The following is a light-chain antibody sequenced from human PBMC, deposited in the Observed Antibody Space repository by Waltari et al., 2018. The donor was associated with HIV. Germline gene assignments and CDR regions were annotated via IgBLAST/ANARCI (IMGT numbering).Light chain of an antibody. CDR3: QSYDSSLSNWV. CDR1: SSNIGAGYD. Sequence: QSVLTQPPSVSGAPGQRVTISCTGSSSNIGAGYDVHWYQQLPGTAPKLLIYGNSNRPAGFPDRFSGSKSGTSASLAITGRQPDDETDYYCQSYDSSLSNWVFGGGTKLTVL. V-gene: IGLV1-40*01. J-gene: IGLJ3*02. CDR2: GNS.